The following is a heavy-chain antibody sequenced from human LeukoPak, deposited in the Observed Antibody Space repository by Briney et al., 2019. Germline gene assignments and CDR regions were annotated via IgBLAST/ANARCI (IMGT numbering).Heavy chain of an antibody. V-gene: IGHV3-15*01. CDR2: IKSKADGGTT. CDR1: GFTFSSYA. CDR3: TTLTRWFDP. J-gene: IGHJ5*02. D-gene: IGHD3-9*01. Sequence: GGSLRLSCAASGFTFSSYAMSWVRQAPGKGLERVGRIKSKADGGTTDYAAPVKGRFTISRDDSKNTLYLQMNSPKTEDTAIYYCTTLTRWFDPWGQGTLVTVSS.